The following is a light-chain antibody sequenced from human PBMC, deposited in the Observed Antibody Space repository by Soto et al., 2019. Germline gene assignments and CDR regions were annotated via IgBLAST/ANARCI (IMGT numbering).Light chain of an antibody. CDR3: QQYHYAPQT. Sequence: DIVMTQSPDSLAVSLGERATINCKSSQSVLYSPNNKNYVAWYQQKPGQPPKLLVYWASTRESGVTDRFSGSGSGTDFTITISSLQAEDVAVYYCQQYHYAPQTFGQGTRVEIK. CDR2: WAS. J-gene: IGKJ1*01. V-gene: IGKV4-1*01. CDR1: QSVLYSPNNKNY.